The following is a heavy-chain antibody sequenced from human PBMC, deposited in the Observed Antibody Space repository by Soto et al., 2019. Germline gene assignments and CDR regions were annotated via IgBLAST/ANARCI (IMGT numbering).Heavy chain of an antibody. CDR1: GGSINDFY. Sequence: SLTCTVSGGSINDFYWSWIRQPPGKGLEWIGYIYYSGSTDYNPSLKGRVTISVDTSKNQFSLKLRSVTAADTAVYYCARVEGVAARTFDYWGQGTLVTVSS. CDR2: IYYSGST. CDR3: ARVEGVAARTFDY. V-gene: IGHV4-59*01. J-gene: IGHJ4*02. D-gene: IGHD6-6*01.